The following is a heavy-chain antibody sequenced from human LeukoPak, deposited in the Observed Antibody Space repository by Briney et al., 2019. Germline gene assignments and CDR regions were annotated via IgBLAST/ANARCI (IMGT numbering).Heavy chain of an antibody. CDR1: GFTFSRDS. J-gene: IGHJ4*02. V-gene: IGHV3-21*01. CDR2: ISSSSRYI. Sequence: NAGGSLRLSCAASGFTFSRDSTNWVRQAPGKGLEWVSSISSSSRYIYYADSVKGRFTISRDNAKNSLYLQMNSLRAEDTAVYYCARDRPTGTTNFDYWGQGTLVTVSS. D-gene: IGHD1-7*01. CDR3: ARDRPTGTTNFDY.